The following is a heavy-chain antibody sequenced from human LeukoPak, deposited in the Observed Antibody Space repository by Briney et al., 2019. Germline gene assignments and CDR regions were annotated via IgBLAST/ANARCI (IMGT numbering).Heavy chain of an antibody. CDR3: ARDWVSVVRGASFDY. J-gene: IGHJ4*02. CDR1: GFTFSDYY. CDR2: ISGSSSYT. Sequence: PGGSLRLSCASSGFTFSDYYMSWIRQAPGKGLEWVSYISGSSSYTNYADSVKGRFTISRDNAKNSLYLQMNSLRAEETVVYYCARDWVSVVRGASFDYWGQGTLVTVSS. D-gene: IGHD3-10*01. V-gene: IGHV3-11*06.